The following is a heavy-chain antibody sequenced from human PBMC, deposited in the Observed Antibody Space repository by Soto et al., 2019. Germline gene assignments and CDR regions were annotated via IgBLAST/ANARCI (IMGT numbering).Heavy chain of an antibody. J-gene: IGHJ4*02. CDR3: ARLEHNFGPHDY. CDR2: ISVHNGYT. CDR1: GCTLSSYG. D-gene: IGHD1-1*01. Sequence: QVQLAQSGAEVKKPGASVTVSCKASGCTLSSYGISWVRQAPGQGLEWVGWISVHNGYTKYATELQGRVTMTTDTSTSTAYMELRSLRSDDSAVYFCARLEHNFGPHDYWGQGTLVTVTS. V-gene: IGHV1-18*01.